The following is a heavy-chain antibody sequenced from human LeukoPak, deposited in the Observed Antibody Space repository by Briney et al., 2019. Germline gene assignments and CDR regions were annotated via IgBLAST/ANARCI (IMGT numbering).Heavy chain of an antibody. J-gene: IGHJ3*02. CDR2: IYYSGST. V-gene: IGHV4-59*01. Sequence: SETLSLTCTVSGGSITSYYWSWIRQPPGKGLEWIGYIYYSGSTNYDPSLKSRVTISVDTSKNQFSLKLSSVTAADTAVYYCARSGYSYGADAFDIWGQGTMVTVSS. CDR3: ARSGYSYGADAFDI. D-gene: IGHD5-18*01. CDR1: GGSITSYY.